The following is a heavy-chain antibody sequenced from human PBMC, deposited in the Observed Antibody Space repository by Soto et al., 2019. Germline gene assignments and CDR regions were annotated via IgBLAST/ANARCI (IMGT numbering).Heavy chain of an antibody. CDR1: GFTFGDYA. CDR3: TREEDFWSGLYYYYGMDV. CDR2: IRSKAYGGTT. J-gene: IGHJ6*02. D-gene: IGHD3-3*01. V-gene: IGHV3-49*04. Sequence: QPGGSLRLSCTASGFTFGDYAMSWVRQAPGKGLEWVGFIRSKAYGGTTEYAASVKGRFTISRDDSKSIAYLQMNSLKTEDTAVYYYTREEDFWSGLYYYYGMDVWGQGTTVTVSS.